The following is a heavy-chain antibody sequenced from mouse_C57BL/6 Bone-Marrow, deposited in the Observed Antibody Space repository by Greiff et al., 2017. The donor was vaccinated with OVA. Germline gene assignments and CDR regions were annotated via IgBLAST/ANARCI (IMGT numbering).Heavy chain of an antibody. J-gene: IGHJ3*01. CDR1: GFTFSSYA. V-gene: IGHV5-4*01. Sequence: EVKVEESGGGSVKPGGSLKLSCAASGFTFSSYAMSWVRQTPEKRLEWVATISDGGSYTYYPDNVKGRFTISRDNAKNNLYLQMSHLKSEDTAMYYCARDRWLKVLFAYWGQGTLVTVSA. D-gene: IGHD1-1*02. CDR2: ISDGGSYT. CDR3: ARDRWLKVLFAY.